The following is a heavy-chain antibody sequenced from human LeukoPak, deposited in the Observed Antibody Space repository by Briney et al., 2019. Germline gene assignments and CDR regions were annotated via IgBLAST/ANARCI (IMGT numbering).Heavy chain of an antibody. CDR3: ARAKVHYGMDV. V-gene: IGHV1-8*02. Sequence: ASVKVSCRASGYSFTSYGISWVRQATGQGLEWMGWMNPNSGNTGYAQKFQGRVTMTRNTSISTAYMELSSLRSEDTAVYYCARAKVHYGMDVWGQGTTVTVSS. J-gene: IGHJ6*02. CDR1: GYSFTSYG. CDR2: MNPNSGNT.